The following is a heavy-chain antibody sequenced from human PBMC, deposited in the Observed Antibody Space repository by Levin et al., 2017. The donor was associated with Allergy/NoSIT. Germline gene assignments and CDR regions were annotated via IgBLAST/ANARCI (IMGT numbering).Heavy chain of an antibody. V-gene: IGHV3-30-3*01. Sequence: SCAASGFTFSSYAMHWVRQAPGKGLEWVAVISYDGSNKYYADSVKGRFTISRDNSKNTLYLQMNSLRAEDTAVYYCARGIWGELLLGAFDIWGQGTMVTVSS. CDR2: ISYDGSNK. D-gene: IGHD1-26*01. CDR3: ARGIWGELLLGAFDI. CDR1: GFTFSSYA. J-gene: IGHJ3*02.